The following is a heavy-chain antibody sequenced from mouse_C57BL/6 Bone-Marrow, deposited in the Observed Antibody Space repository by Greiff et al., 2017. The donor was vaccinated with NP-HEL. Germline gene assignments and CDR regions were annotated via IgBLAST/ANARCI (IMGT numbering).Heavy chain of an antibody. CDR2: IHPNSGST. CDR1: GYTFTSYW. V-gene: IGHV1-64*01. J-gene: IGHJ3*01. Sequence: QVQLQQPGAELVKPGASVKLSCKASGYTFTSYWMHWVKQRPGPGLEWIGMIHPNSGSTNYNEKFKSKATLTVDKSYSTAYMQRDSLTSEDSAVYYCAREGYYGFAYWGQGTLVTVSA. D-gene: IGHD2-3*01. CDR3: AREGYYGFAY.